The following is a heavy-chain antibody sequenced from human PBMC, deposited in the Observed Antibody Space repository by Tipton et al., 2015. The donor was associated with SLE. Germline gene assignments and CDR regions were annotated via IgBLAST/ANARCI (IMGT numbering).Heavy chain of an antibody. V-gene: IGHV5-10-1*01. D-gene: IGHD4-23*01. CDR2: IDPSDSYT. J-gene: IGHJ4*02. CDR1: GFRFTTYW. CDR3: ARDYGRKADY. Sequence: QLVQSGAEVKKPGESLKISCKASGFRFTTYWISWVRQMPGKGLEWMGRIDPSDSYTNYSPSFQGHVTISADKSISTAYLQWSSLKASDTAIYYCARDYGRKADYWGQGTLVTVSS.